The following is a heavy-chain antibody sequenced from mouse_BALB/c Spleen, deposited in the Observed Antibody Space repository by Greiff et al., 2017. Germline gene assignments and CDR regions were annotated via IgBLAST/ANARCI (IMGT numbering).Heavy chain of an antibody. J-gene: IGHJ3*01. V-gene: IGHV1-69*02. CDR3: ARSGGTTSAWFAY. Sequence: QVQLKQPGAELVKPGASVKLSCKASGYTFTSYWMHWVKQRPGQGLEWIGEIDPSDSYTNYNQKFKGKATLTVDKSSSTAYMQLSSLTSEDSAVYYCARSGGTTSAWFAYWGQGTLVTVSA. CDR1: GYTFTSYW. CDR2: IDPSDSYT. D-gene: IGHD1-1*01.